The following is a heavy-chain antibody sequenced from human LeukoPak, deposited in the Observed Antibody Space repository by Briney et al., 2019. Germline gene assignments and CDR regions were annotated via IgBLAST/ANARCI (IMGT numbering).Heavy chain of an antibody. D-gene: IGHD3-3*01. CDR1: GGSISSSSW. CDR2: IHHSGST. J-gene: IGHJ4*02. Sequence: SGTLSLTCAVSGGSISSSSWWSWVRQPPGKGLEWIGEIHHSGSTNYNPSLRGRVTISVDKSTNRFSLNLSSVTAADTAVYYCSREEGYDNLFDHWGQGTLVTVSS. V-gene: IGHV4-4*02. CDR3: SREEGYDNLFDH.